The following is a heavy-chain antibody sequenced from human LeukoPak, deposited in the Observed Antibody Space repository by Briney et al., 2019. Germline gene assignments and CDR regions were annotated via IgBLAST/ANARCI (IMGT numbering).Heavy chain of an antibody. CDR1: GFTVSSNY. CDR2: IYSGGST. Sequence: GGSLRLSCAASGFTVSSNYMSWVRQAPGKGLEWVSVIYSGGSTYYADSVKGRFTISRDNSKNTLYLQMNSLRAEDTAVYYCASTRKGLRALDYWGQGTLVTVSS. V-gene: IGHV3-53*01. J-gene: IGHJ4*02. CDR3: ASTRKGLRALDY. D-gene: IGHD5/OR15-5a*01.